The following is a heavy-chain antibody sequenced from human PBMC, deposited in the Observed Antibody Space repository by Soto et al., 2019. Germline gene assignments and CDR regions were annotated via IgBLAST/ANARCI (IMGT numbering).Heavy chain of an antibody. CDR2: ISGSGGST. D-gene: IGHD6-19*01. CDR3: ARDMILGNSGWYKPYYGMDV. V-gene: IGHV3-23*01. J-gene: IGHJ6*02. CDR1: GFTFSDYY. Sequence: PGGSLRLSCAASGFTFSDYYMSWIRQAPGKGLEWVSAISGSGGSTYYADSVKGRFTISRDNSKNTLYLQMNSLRAEDTAVYYCARDMILGNSGWYKPYYGMDVWGQGTTVTVSS.